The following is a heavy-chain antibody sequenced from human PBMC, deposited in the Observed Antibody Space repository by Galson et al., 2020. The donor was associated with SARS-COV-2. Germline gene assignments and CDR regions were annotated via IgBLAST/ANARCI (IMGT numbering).Heavy chain of an antibody. D-gene: IGHD6-13*01. CDR1: GYTFTSYG. V-gene: IGHV1-18*01. Sequence: ASVKVSCKASGYTFTSYGISWVRQAPGQGLEWMGWISAYNGNTNYAQKLQGRVTMTTDTSTSTAYMELRSLRSDDTAVYYCARGESLRYSSSWYSINDRYYYGMDVWGQGTTVTVSS. CDR3: ARGESLRYSSSWYSINDRYYYGMDV. J-gene: IGHJ6*02. CDR2: ISAYNGNT.